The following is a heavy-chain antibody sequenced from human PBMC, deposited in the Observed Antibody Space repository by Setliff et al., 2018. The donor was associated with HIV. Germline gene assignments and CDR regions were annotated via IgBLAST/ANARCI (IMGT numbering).Heavy chain of an antibody. CDR1: GFSFSSYE. J-gene: IGHJ6*03. V-gene: IGHV3-48*03. Sequence: LRLSCGTSGFSFSSYELNWVRQAPGKGLEWVSSISSGGTDIYYADSMKGRLTISRDNAKNSVYLQMNSLRAEDTGLYYCARTLGVTTDGNYGQVIYYPYMDVWGKGTTVTVSS. D-gene: IGHD4-17*01. CDR2: ISSGGTDI. CDR3: ARTLGVTTDGNYGQVIYYPYMDV.